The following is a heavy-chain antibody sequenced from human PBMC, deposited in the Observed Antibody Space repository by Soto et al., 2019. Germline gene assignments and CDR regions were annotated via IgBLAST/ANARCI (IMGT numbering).Heavy chain of an antibody. CDR2: IGTAGDT. J-gene: IGHJ3*02. CDR3: ARVGTGGSDDAFDI. V-gene: IGHV3-13*01. CDR1: GFTFSSYD. D-gene: IGHD7-27*01. Sequence: GGSLRLSCAASGFTFSSYDMHWVRQATGKGLEWVSAIGTAGDTYYPGSVKGRFTISRENAKNSLYLQMNSLRAEDTAVYYCARVGTGGSDDAFDIWGQGTMVTVSS.